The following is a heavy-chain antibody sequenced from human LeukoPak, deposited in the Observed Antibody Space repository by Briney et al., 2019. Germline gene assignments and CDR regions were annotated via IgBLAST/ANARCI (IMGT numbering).Heavy chain of an antibody. CDR1: GFTFSSYA. Sequence: GGSLRLSCAASGFTFSSYAMSWFRQPPGKGLNRSSAISGSGDSTYYADSVKGRFTISRDNSRNTQYLQMNSLRAEDTAVYYCAKVLDSSGYYPFDYWGQGTLVTVSS. J-gene: IGHJ4*02. CDR2: ISGSGDST. V-gene: IGHV3-23*01. D-gene: IGHD3-22*01. CDR3: AKVLDSSGYYPFDY.